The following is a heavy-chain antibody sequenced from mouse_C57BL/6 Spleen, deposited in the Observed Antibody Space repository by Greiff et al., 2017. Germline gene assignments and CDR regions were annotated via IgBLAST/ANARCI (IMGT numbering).Heavy chain of an antibody. CDR2: ISDDGSYT. CDR1: GFTFSSYA. V-gene: IGHV5-4*01. D-gene: IGHD2-10*01. Sequence: EVQVVESGGGLVKPGGSLKLSCAASGFTFSSYAMSWVRQTPEKRLEWVATISDDGSYTYYPDNVKGRFTISRDNAKNNLYLQMSHLKSEDTAMYYCARAYYGNYEGWFAYWGQGTLVTVSA. J-gene: IGHJ3*01. CDR3: ARAYYGNYEGWFAY.